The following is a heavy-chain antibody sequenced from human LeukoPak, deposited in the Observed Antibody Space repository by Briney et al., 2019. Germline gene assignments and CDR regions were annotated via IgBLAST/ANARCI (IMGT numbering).Heavy chain of an antibody. D-gene: IGHD5-12*01. CDR3: AKEYSGYDFDY. J-gene: IGHJ4*02. CDR2: ITSSSSST. V-gene: IGHV3-48*01. CDR1: GFTFRSFS. Sequence: GGSLRLSCAASGFTFRSFSMNWVRQAPGKGLEWISYITSSSSSTYYADSVKGRFTISRDNSKNTLYLQMNSLRAEDTAVYYCAKEYSGYDFDYWGQGTLVTVSS.